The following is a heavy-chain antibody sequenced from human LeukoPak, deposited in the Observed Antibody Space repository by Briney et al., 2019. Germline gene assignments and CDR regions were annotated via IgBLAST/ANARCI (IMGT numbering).Heavy chain of an antibody. CDR1: GFTFTNAW. D-gene: IGHD3-10*01. Sequence: GGSLRLSCVASGFTFTNAWMSWVRQAPGKGLEWVGRIKSKTDGGTTDYAVPVKGRFTISRDDSKNTLYLQMNSLITGDTAVYFCATEYYGSFNYWGQGTLVTVSS. CDR3: ATEYYGSFNY. CDR2: IKSKTDGGTT. J-gene: IGHJ4*02. V-gene: IGHV3-15*01.